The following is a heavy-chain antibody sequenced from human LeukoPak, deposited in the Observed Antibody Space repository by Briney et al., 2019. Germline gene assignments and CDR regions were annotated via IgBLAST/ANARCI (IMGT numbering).Heavy chain of an antibody. CDR1: GGSISSSSYY. J-gene: IGHJ3*02. Sequence: PSETLSLTCTVSGGSISSSSYYWGWIRQPPGKGLEWIGNIYYSGSTYYNPSLKSRVTISVDTSKNQFSLKLSSVTAADTAVYYCARVINDYVWGSYRYCAFDIWGQGTMVTVSS. CDR2: IYYSGST. D-gene: IGHD3-16*02. V-gene: IGHV4-39*07. CDR3: ARVINDYVWGSYRYCAFDI.